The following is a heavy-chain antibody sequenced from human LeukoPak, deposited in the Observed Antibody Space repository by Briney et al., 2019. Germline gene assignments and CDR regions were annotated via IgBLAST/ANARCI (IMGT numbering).Heavy chain of an antibody. V-gene: IGHV3-33*01. Sequence: GGSLRLSCAASGFTFSSYGMHWVRQAPGRGLEWVAVIWYDGSNKYYADSVKGRFTISRDNSKNTLYLQMNSLRAEDTAVYYCSSGSYYSPYYFDYWGQGTLVTVSS. J-gene: IGHJ4*02. CDR2: IWYDGSNK. D-gene: IGHD1-26*01. CDR3: SSGSYYSPYYFDY. CDR1: GFTFSSYG.